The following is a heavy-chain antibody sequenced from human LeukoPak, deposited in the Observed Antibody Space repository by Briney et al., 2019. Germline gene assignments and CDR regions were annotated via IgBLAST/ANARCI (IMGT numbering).Heavy chain of an antibody. V-gene: IGHV1-18*01. J-gene: IGHJ6*02. CDR2: ISAYNGNT. D-gene: IGHD1/OR15-1a*01. CDR1: GYTFTSYG. Sequence: ASVKVSCRASGYTFTSYGISWVRQAPGQGLEWMGWISAYNGNTNYAQKLQGRVTMTTDTSTSTAYMELRSLRSDDTAVYYCASSGTIYYYYGMDVWGQGTTVTVSS. CDR3: ASSGTIYYYYGMDV.